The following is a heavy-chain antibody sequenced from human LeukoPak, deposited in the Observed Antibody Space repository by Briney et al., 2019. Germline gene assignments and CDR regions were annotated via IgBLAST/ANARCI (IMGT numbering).Heavy chain of an antibody. CDR3: ARAWEMVVVTSAFDI. D-gene: IGHD2-2*01. J-gene: IGHJ3*02. Sequence: PSETLSLTCTVSGGSISSYYWSWIRQPPGKGLEWIGYIYYSGSTNYNPSLKSRVTISVDTSKNQFSLKLSSVTAADTAVYYCARAWEMVVVTSAFDIWGQGTMVTVSS. CDR2: IYYSGST. CDR1: GGSISSYY. V-gene: IGHV4-59*01.